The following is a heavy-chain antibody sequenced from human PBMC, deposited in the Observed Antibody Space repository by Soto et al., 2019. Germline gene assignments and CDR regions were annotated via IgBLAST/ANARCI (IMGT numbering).Heavy chain of an antibody. CDR2: IKQDGSEK. J-gene: IGHJ4*02. Sequence: GGSLRLSCAASGFTFSSYRMSWVRQAPGKGLEWVANIKQDGSEKYYVDSVKGRFTISRDNAKNSLYLQMNSLRAEDTDVYYCARDYSWGFDYWGQGTLVTVSS. D-gene: IGHD5-18*01. CDR3: ARDYSWGFDY. V-gene: IGHV3-7*01. CDR1: GFTFSSYR.